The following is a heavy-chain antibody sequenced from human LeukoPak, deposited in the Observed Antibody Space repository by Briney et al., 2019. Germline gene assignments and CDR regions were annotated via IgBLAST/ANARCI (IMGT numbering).Heavy chain of an antibody. CDR3: ARETAHCGGDCYDY. CDR2: ISSSGDSI. D-gene: IGHD2-21*01. CDR1: GFTFSSYE. V-gene: IGHV3-48*03. Sequence: PGGNLRLSCSGRGFTFSSYEINWVRQAPGKGLEWISYISSSGDSIYYADSVRGRFTVSRDNAESSVVLQMNSLRVEDSAIYYCARETAHCGGDCYDYWGQGTLVTVSS. J-gene: IGHJ4*02.